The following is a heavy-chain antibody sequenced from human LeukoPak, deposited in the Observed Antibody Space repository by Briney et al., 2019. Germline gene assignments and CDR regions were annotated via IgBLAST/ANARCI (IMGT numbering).Heavy chain of an antibody. CDR1: GFTFSSYW. J-gene: IGHJ6*03. CDR2: IKQDGSVK. V-gene: IGHV3-7*01. D-gene: IGHD4-17*01. Sequence: GGSLRLSCAASGFTFSSYWVTWVRQAPGKGLEWVANIKQDGSVKYYVDSVKGRFTISRDSAKNSLYLQMNSLSVEDTAVYYCARAMVTTVRFYYYYYMDVWGKGTTVTVSS. CDR3: ARAMVTTVRFYYYYYMDV.